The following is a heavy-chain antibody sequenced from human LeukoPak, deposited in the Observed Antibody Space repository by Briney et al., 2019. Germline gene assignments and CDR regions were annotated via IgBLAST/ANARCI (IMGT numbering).Heavy chain of an antibody. Sequence: GGSLRLSCAASGFALSSHWMTWVRQVPGRGPEWVDNVNRDGSETYYLDSVKGRFTISKDNAKNSLYLQMNSLRAEDTALYHCARNNGMDVWGQGTTGIVSS. CDR3: ARNNGMDV. CDR1: GFALSSHW. CDR2: VNRDGSET. J-gene: IGHJ6*02. V-gene: IGHV3-7*03.